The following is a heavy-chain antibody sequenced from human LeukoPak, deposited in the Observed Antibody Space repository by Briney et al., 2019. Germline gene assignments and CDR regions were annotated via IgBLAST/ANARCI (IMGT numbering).Heavy chain of an antibody. J-gene: IGHJ6*03. D-gene: IGHD2-2*01. CDR1: GYSISSGYY. V-gene: IGHV4-38-2*01. Sequence: SETLSLTCAVSGYSISSGYYWGWIRQPPGKGLEYTASVYHSGITYYNPSLKSRVTISVDTSKNQFSLKLSSVTAGDTALYYCARSVGGDYMDVWGKGTTVTVSS. CDR2: VYHSGIT. CDR3: ARSVGGDYMDV.